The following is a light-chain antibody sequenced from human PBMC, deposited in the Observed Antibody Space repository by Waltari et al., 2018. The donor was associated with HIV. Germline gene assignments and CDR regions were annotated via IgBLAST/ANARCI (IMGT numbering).Light chain of an antibody. J-gene: IGKJ1*01. CDR1: QSVLYSSNNKNF. V-gene: IGKV4-1*01. Sequence: DIVMTQSPDSLAVSLGERATINCKSSQSVLYSSNNKNFLVWYQQKPGQPPKLLISWASTRESGVPDRFSGSGSGTDFTLTISSLQAEDVAVYYGQQYYTTPPTFGQGTKVEI. CDR3: QQYYTTPPT. CDR2: WAS.